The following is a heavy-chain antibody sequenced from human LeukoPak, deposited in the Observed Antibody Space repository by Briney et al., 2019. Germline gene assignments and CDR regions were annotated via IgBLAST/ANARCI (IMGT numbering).Heavy chain of an antibody. CDR1: GFTFSGYP. Sequence: GGSLRLSCAASGFTFSGYPIHWVRQAPGKGLEWVAVISYDGSNKYYADSVKGRFTISRDNSKNTLYLQMNSLRAEDTAVYYCAKDRINMIVVVLFDYWGQGILVTVSS. J-gene: IGHJ4*02. CDR3: AKDRINMIVVVLFDY. CDR2: ISYDGSNK. V-gene: IGHV3-30-3*02. D-gene: IGHD3-22*01.